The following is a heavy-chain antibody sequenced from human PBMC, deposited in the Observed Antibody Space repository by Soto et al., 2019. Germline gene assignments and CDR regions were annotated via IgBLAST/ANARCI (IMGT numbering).Heavy chain of an antibody. CDR2: MNPNSGNT. Sequence: ASVKVSCKASGYTFTSYDINWVRQATGQGLEWMGWMNPNSGNTGYAQKFQGRVTMTRNTSISTAYMELSSLRSDDTAVYYCASRHYYDSSGYYYDAFDIWGQGTMVTVSS. D-gene: IGHD3-22*01. CDR3: ASRHYYDSSGYYYDAFDI. CDR1: GYTFTSYD. J-gene: IGHJ3*02. V-gene: IGHV1-8*01.